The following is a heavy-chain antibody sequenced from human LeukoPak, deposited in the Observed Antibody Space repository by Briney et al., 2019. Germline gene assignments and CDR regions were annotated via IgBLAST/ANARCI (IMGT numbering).Heavy chain of an antibody. Sequence: SETLSLTCAVYGGSFSGYYWSWIRQPPGKGLEWIGEINHSGSTNYNPSLKSRVTISVDTSKNQFSLKLSSVTAADTAVYYCARALTDYYDPLDYWGQGTLVTVSS. D-gene: IGHD3-22*01. CDR3: ARALTDYYDPLDY. CDR2: INHSGST. V-gene: IGHV4-34*01. CDR1: GGSFSGYY. J-gene: IGHJ4*02.